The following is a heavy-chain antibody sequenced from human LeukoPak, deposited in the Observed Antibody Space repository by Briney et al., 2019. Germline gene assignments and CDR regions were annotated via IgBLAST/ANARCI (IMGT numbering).Heavy chain of an antibody. D-gene: IGHD2-15*01. CDR2: IYYSGST. V-gene: IGHV4-39*07. J-gene: IGHJ5*02. CDR3: ARDLCSGGSCYPGWFDP. Sequence: SETLSLTCTVSGGSISSSSYYWGWIRQPPGKGLEWVGSIYYSGSTYYNPSLKSRVTISVDTSKNQFSLKLTSVTAADTAVYYCARDLCSGGSCYPGWFDPWGQGTLVTVSS. CDR1: GGSISSSSYY.